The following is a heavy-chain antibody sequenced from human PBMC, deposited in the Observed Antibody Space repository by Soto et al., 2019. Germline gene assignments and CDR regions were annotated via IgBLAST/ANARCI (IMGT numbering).Heavy chain of an antibody. Sequence: QVQLQESGPGVVKPSETLSLTCSVSGGSISSYYWSWIRQPPGKRLEWIGFIYYSGSANYYPSPNSRITISVEASRYLFSLKLTSVTAADTAVYFCARASAATDSGFDSWGQGTLVTVSS. CDR3: ARASAATDSGFDS. CDR1: GGSISSYY. CDR2: IYYSGSA. V-gene: IGHV4-59*01. J-gene: IGHJ4*02. D-gene: IGHD6-13*01.